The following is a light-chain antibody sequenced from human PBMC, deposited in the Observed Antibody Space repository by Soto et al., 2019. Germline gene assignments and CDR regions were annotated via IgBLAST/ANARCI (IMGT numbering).Light chain of an antibody. Sequence: EVVLTQSPGTLSLSPGERAALSCRASQSVRSSYLAWFQQKPGQALRLLIYGASNRATGIPDRFSGSGSGTDFTLTISSLEPEDSAVYHCHQYGSSPWTFGRGTKVEIK. J-gene: IGKJ1*01. CDR2: GAS. CDR1: QSVRSSY. CDR3: HQYGSSPWT. V-gene: IGKV3-20*01.